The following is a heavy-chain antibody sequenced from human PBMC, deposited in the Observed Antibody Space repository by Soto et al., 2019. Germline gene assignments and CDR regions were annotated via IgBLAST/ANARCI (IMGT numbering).Heavy chain of an antibody. D-gene: IGHD3-22*01. Sequence: GESLKISCKGSGYSFAGYWITWVRQKPGKGLEWMGRIDPSDSQTYYSPSFRGHVTISVTKSITTVFLQWSSLRASDTAMYYCARQIYDSDTGPNFQYYFESWGQGTPVTVSS. CDR1: GYSFAGYW. V-gene: IGHV5-10-1*01. J-gene: IGHJ4*02. CDR2: IDPSDSQT. CDR3: ARQIYDSDTGPNFQYYFES.